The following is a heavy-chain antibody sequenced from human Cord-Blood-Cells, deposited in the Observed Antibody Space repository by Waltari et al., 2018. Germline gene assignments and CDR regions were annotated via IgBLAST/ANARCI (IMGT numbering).Heavy chain of an antibody. Sequence: QVQLQESGPGLVKPSETLSLTCTVSGGSISSYYWSWIRQPPGKGLEWIGYIYYRGSTNYNPSLMSRVTISVDTSKNQFSLKLSSVTAADTAVYYCASVTYYDILTGYYYCDYWGQGTLVTVSS. CDR3: ASVTYYDILTGYYYCDY. J-gene: IGHJ4*02. CDR1: GGSISSYY. D-gene: IGHD3-9*01. V-gene: IGHV4-59*01. CDR2: IYYRGST.